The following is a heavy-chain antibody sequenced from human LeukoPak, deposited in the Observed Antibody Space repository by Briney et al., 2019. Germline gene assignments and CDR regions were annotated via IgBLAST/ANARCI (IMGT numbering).Heavy chain of an antibody. CDR3: AKGLAA. J-gene: IGHJ5*02. CDR2: ISYDGSNK. CDR1: GFTFSGSA. Sequence: PGGSLKLSCAASGFTFSGSAMHWVRQAPGKGLEWVAVISYDGSNKYYADSVKGRFTISRDNSKNTLYLQMNSLRAEDTAVYYCAKGLAAWGQGTLVTVSS. V-gene: IGHV3-30*04. D-gene: IGHD6-13*01.